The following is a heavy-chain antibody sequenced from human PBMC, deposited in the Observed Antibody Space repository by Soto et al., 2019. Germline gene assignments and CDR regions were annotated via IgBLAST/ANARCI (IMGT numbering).Heavy chain of an antibody. Sequence: PSETLSLTCAVYGGSFSGYSWTWIRQPPGTGLEWIGEINHSGSTNYNPSLKSRVTISVDTSKSQFSLKLTSVTAADTAVYYCARDKITGLFDYWGQGTLVTAPQ. V-gene: IGHV4-34*01. D-gene: IGHD3-10*01. CDR3: ARDKITGLFDY. CDR1: GGSFSGYS. CDR2: INHSGST. J-gene: IGHJ4*02.